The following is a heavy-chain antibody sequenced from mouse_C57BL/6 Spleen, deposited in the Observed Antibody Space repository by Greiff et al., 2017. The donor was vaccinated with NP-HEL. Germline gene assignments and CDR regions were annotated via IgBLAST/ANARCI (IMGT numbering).Heavy chain of an antibody. CDR3: ARDDYGSSYDY. J-gene: IGHJ2*01. CDR2: ISDGGSYT. D-gene: IGHD1-1*01. CDR1: GFTFSSYA. V-gene: IGHV5-4*01. Sequence: EVQLVESGGGLVKPGGSLKLSCAASGFTFSSYAMSWVRQTPEKRLEWVATISDGGSYTYYPDNVKGRFTISRDNAKNNLYLQMSHLKSEDTSIYYCARDDYGSSYDYWGHGPTLTVSS.